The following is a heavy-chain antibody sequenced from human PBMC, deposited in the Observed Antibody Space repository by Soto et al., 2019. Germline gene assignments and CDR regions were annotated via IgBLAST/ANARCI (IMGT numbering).Heavy chain of an antibody. CDR3: AKEYSSGWYYFDY. CDR2: ISGSDGST. CDR1: GFTFSSYA. J-gene: IGHJ4*02. Sequence: EVQLLESGGGLVQPGGSLRLSCAASGFTFSSYAMSWVRQAPGKGLEWVSTISGSDGSTCYADSVKGRFTISRDNSKNTLYLQMNSLRAEDTAVYYCAKEYSSGWYYFDYWGQGTLVTVSS. V-gene: IGHV3-23*01. D-gene: IGHD6-19*01.